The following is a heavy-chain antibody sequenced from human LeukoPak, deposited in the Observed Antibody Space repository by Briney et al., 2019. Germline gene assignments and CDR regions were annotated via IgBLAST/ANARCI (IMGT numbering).Heavy chain of an antibody. V-gene: IGHV5-51*01. D-gene: IGHD3-3*01. CDR3: ARQTTYYDFWSAPYNWFDP. Sequence: GESLKISCKGSGYSFTSYWIGWVRQMPGKGLEWMGIIYPGDSDTRYSPSFQGQVTISADKSISTAYLQWSSLKASDTAMYCCARQTTYYDFWSAPYNWFDPWGQGTLVTVSS. J-gene: IGHJ5*02. CDR2: IYPGDSDT. CDR1: GYSFTSYW.